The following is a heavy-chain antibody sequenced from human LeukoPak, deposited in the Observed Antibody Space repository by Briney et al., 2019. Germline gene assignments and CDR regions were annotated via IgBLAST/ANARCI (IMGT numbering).Heavy chain of an antibody. Sequence: SDTLSLTCVVSGYSISSSKWWGWIRQPPGKGLEWIGYIYYSGSTYYNPSLKTRVTMSVDTSKNQSSLKLTSVTAVDTAIYYCARTRDSDMYYFDSWGQGTLVTVS. D-gene: IGHD5-24*01. CDR3: ARTRDSDMYYFDS. V-gene: IGHV4-28*01. CDR1: GYSISSSKW. J-gene: IGHJ4*02. CDR2: IYYSGST.